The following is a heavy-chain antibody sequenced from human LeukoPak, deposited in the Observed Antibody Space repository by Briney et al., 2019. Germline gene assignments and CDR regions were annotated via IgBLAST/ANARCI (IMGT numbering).Heavy chain of an antibody. Sequence: ASVKVSCKASGYTFTSYAMHWVRQAPGQRLEWMGLINAGNGNTKYSQKFQGRVTITRDTSASTAYMELSSLRSEDTAVYYCARSGVTMVRGVTLDAFDIWGQGTMVTVSS. CDR3: ARSGVTMVRGVTLDAFDI. J-gene: IGHJ3*02. CDR1: GYTFTSYA. V-gene: IGHV1-3*01. CDR2: INAGNGNT. D-gene: IGHD3-10*01.